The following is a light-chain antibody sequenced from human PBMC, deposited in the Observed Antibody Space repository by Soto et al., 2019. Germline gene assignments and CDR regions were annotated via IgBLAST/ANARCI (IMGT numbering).Light chain of an antibody. V-gene: IGLV3-21*02. CDR3: QVWDDNSDHHV. Sequence: SYALTQTSSVSVAPGQTGIISCWGNNIGGKSVHWYQQKPGQAPVVVVYDDSDRPSGIPERFSGSNSGNTATLTISRVEAGDEADYHCQVWDDNSDHHVFGTGTKVTVL. J-gene: IGLJ1*01. CDR2: DDS. CDR1: NIGGKS.